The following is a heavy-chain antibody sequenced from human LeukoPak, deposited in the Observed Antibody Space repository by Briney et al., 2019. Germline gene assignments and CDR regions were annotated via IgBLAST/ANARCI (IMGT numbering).Heavy chain of an antibody. V-gene: IGHV4-59*08. Sequence: SETLSLTCTVSGGSISSYYLSWIRQPPGKGLEWIGYIYYSGSTNYNPSLTSRVTISVDTSKNQFSLTLSSVTAADTAVYYCARSRSTYYYDSSGYYYVSNAFDIWGQGTMVTVSS. CDR1: GGSISSYY. CDR3: ARSRSTYYYDSSGYYYVSNAFDI. J-gene: IGHJ3*02. D-gene: IGHD3-22*01. CDR2: IYYSGST.